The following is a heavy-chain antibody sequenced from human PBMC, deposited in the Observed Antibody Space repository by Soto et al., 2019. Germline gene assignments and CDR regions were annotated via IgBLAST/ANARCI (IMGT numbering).Heavy chain of an antibody. J-gene: IGHJ6*02. V-gene: IGHV1-18*01. D-gene: IGHD3-3*01. CDR2: ISAYNGNT. CDR1: GYTFTSYG. Sequence: ASVKVSCKAYGYTFTSYGISWVRQAPGQGLEWMGWISAYNGNTNYAQKLQGRVTMTTDTSTSTAYMELRSLRSDDTAVYYCARWTISSYDFWSGPYYYYYGMDVWGQGTTVIVSS. CDR3: ARWTISSYDFWSGPYYYYYGMDV.